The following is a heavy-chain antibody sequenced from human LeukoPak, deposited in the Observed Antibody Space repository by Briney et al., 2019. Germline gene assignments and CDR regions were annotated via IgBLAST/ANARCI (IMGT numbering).Heavy chain of an antibody. CDR2: ISGSGGTT. V-gene: IGHV3-23*01. CDR1: GFTFSNYG. J-gene: IGHJ3*01. D-gene: IGHD1-26*01. Sequence: PGGSLRLSCAASGFTFSNYGMNWVRQAPGKGLEWVSGISGSGGTTYSTDSVKGQFTISRDNSRNTLYLQMDSLRAEDTAIYYCAKSRSRGIVRAQDAFDFWGEGTMVTVSS. CDR3: AKSRSRGIVRAQDAFDF.